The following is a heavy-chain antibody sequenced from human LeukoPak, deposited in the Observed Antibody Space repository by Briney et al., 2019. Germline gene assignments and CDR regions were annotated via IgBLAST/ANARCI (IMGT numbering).Heavy chain of an antibody. V-gene: IGHV3-23*01. Sequence: GGSLRLSCAASGFTVTNYAMYWVRQAPGKGLEWVSAISGRDDSTYYADSVKGRFTISRDTSKSTLFLQMNSLRAEDTAVYYCAKWGDYDILTGYHDPDYWGQGTLVTVSS. CDR2: ISGRDDST. CDR3: AKWGDYDILTGYHDPDY. J-gene: IGHJ4*02. CDR1: GFTVTNYA. D-gene: IGHD3-9*01.